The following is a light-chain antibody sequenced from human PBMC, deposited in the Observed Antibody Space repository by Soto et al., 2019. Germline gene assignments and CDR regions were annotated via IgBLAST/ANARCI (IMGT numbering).Light chain of an antibody. V-gene: IGKV1-39*01. Sequence: DIQMTQSPSSLSASVGDRVNITCRASQSITTYLNWYRQKPGKAPKLLIYDASSLQSGFPSSFSGSGSETEFTLSISSLQPEDFETYLCPQIYIAPFT. CDR3: PQIYIAPFT. CDR2: DAS. CDR1: QSITTY. J-gene: IGKJ3*01.